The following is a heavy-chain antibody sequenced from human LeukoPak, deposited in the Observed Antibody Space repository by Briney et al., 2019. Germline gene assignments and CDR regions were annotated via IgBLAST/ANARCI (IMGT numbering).Heavy chain of an antibody. CDR1: GVTFSDYY. Sequence: GGSLRLSCEASGVTFSDYYMSWIRQAPGKGLEWVSYISSSGSTIYYADSVQGRFTISRDNPKNSLYLQMNSLRAEDTAVYYCARDRIAAHYYYYYYGMDVWGQGTTVTVSS. CDR3: ARDRIAAHYYYYYYGMDV. CDR2: ISSSGSTI. D-gene: IGHD6-13*01. J-gene: IGHJ6*02. V-gene: IGHV3-11*01.